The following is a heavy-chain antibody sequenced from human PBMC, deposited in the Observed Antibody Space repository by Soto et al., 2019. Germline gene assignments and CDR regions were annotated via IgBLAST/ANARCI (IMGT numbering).Heavy chain of an antibody. V-gene: IGHV4-59*01. D-gene: IGHD3-9*01. CDR1: GGSISSYY. J-gene: IGHJ6*03. Sequence: PSETLSLTCTVSGGSISSYYWSWIRQPPGKGLEWIGYIYYSGSTNYNPSLKSRVTISVDTSKNLFSLKLSSVTAADTAVYYCARGALRYFDWSPNYYYYYMDVWGKGTTVTVSS. CDR2: IYYSGST. CDR3: ARGALRYFDWSPNYYYYYMDV.